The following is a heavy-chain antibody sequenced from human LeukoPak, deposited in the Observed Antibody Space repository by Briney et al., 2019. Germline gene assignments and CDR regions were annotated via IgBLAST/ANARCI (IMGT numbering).Heavy chain of an antibody. CDR3: ARGSQLWFGAYYYYGMDV. D-gene: IGHD3-10*01. V-gene: IGHV4-34*01. J-gene: IGHJ6*02. Sequence: SETLSLTCAVYGGSFSGYYWSWIRQPPGKGLEWIGEINHSGSTNYNPSLKSRVTISVDTSKNRFSLKLSSVTAADTAVYYCARGSQLWFGAYYYYGMDVWGQGTTVTVSS. CDR1: GGSFSGYY. CDR2: INHSGST.